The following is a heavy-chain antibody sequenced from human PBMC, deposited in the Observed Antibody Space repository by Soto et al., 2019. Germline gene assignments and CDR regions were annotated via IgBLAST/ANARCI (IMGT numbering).Heavy chain of an antibody. D-gene: IGHD6-13*01. Sequence: TGGSLRLSCAASGFIFNNAWMNWVRQAPGKGLEWVGRIKSKTDRGTTDYAAPVKGRFTISRDDSKNTLYLQMNSLKIEDTAVYYCTTYLFSSRWYTGTDFSGQGTQLTVFS. J-gene: IGHJ4*02. V-gene: IGHV3-15*07. CDR1: GFIFNNAW. CDR3: TTYLFSSRWYTGTDF. CDR2: IKSKTDRGTT.